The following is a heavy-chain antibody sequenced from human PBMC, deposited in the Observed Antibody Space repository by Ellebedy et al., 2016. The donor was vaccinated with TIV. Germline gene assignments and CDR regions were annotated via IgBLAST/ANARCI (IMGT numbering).Heavy chain of an antibody. Sequence: GESLKISCAASKFTVSYNYMNWARQAPGKGPEWVSGIYTDASTYSADSVKGRFTISRDNSKNTLYLQMNGLRTEDTAVYYCARASFYDVDLSGWYFDLWGRGTLVTVSS. V-gene: IGHV3-66*01. CDR2: IYTDAST. D-gene: IGHD3-10*02. CDR3: ARASFYDVDLSGWYFDL. J-gene: IGHJ2*01. CDR1: KFTVSYNY.